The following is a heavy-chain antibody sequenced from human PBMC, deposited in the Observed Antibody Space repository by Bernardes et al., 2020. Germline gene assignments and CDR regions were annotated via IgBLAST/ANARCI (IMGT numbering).Heavy chain of an antibody. CDR3: ARGRSIAAAGTRWFDP. D-gene: IGHD6-13*01. V-gene: IGHV4-34*01. J-gene: IGHJ5*02. Sequence: SATLRLTCAVYGGSFRGSYWNYVRQPPGPGLAWIGEINHSGSTHYNPSLKSRVTISLDTSKNQFSLKLTSVTAADTAVYYCARGRSIAAAGTRWFDPWGQGTLVTGSS. CDR2: INHSGST. CDR1: GGSFRGSY.